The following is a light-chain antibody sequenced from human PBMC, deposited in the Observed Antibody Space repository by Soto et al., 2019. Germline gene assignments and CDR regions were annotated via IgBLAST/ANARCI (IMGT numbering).Light chain of an antibody. CDR3: QQYQSYSRT. J-gene: IGKJ1*01. Sequence: IMLTQSPATLSLSPGARATLSCRASQSISTFLAWYQLTPGQAPRLLIYEASNRATGVPARFSGSGSETDFTLTISSLKPDDFATYYCQQYQSYSRTFGQGTKVEIK. CDR1: QSISTF. V-gene: IGKV3-11*01. CDR2: EAS.